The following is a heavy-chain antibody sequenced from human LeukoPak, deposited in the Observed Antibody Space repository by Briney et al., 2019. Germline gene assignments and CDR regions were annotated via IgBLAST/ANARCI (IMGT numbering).Heavy chain of an antibody. CDR1: GFTFSSYA. V-gene: IGHV3-23*01. CDR3: ARKYYDFWSGYYRGTKYYFDY. D-gene: IGHD3-3*01. CDR2: ISGSGGST. J-gene: IGHJ4*02. Sequence: GGSLRLSCAASGFTFSSYAMSWVRQAPGKGLEWVSAISGSGGSTYYADSVKGRFTISRDNSKNTLYLQMNSLRAEDTAVYYCARKYYDFWSGYYRGTKYYFDYWGQGTLVTVSS.